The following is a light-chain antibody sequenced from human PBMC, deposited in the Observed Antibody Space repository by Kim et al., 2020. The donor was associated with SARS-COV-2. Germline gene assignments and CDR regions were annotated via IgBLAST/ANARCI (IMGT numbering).Light chain of an antibody. J-gene: IGKJ1*01. CDR3: KQYETYWT. CDR1: QSVDSW. V-gene: IGKV1-5*03. CDR2: QAS. Sequence: DIQMTQSPSTLSAFVGNRVTITCRASQSVDSWLAWYQQKPGKAPKLLIYQASKLASGAPSRFSGSGSGTDFTLTISNLQPDDSAIYYCKQYETYWTFGPGTKVDIK.